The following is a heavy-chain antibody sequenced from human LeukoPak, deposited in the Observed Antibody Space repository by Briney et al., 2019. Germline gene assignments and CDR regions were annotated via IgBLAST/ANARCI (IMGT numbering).Heavy chain of an antibody. D-gene: IGHD2-2*01. CDR3: ARGQKYCSSTSCYGNYYYYGMDV. CDR2: TYYRSKWYN. CDR1: GDSVSSNSAA. V-gene: IGHV6-1*01. Sequence: SQTLSLTCAISGDSVSSNSAAWNWIRQSPSRGLEWLGRTYYRSKWYNDYAVSVKSRITINPDTSKNQFSLQLNSVTPEDTAVYYCARGQKYCSSTSCYGNYYYYGMDVWGQGTTVTVSS. J-gene: IGHJ6*02.